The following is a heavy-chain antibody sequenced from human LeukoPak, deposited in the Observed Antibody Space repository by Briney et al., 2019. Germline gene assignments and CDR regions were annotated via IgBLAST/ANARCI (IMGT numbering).Heavy chain of an antibody. V-gene: IGHV4-4*07. CDR3: ARDNPVAGNRGIDY. J-gene: IGHJ4*02. Sequence: PSETLSLTCTVSGGSNSSYYWSWIRQPAGKGLEWLGRIYTTGSSNYNPSLKSRVTMSVDTSKNQFSLKLSSVTAADTVVYYCARDNPVAGNRGIDYWGQGTLVTVSS. CDR1: GGSNSSYY. D-gene: IGHD6-19*01. CDR2: IYTTGSS.